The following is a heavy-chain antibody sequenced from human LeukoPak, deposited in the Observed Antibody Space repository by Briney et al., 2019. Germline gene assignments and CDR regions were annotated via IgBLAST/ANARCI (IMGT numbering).Heavy chain of an antibody. CDR2: IRGNGET. Sequence: GGSLRLSCAASGLSFSSFAMSWVRQGPARGLEWVSSIRGNGETFYADSVKGRFTLSSDSSRNTVYFQLNNLRVEDTAIYYCASRSSSWYFDYWGQGTLVTVSS. CDR3: ASRSSSWYFDY. CDR1: GLSFSSFA. D-gene: IGHD6-13*01. V-gene: IGHV3-23*01. J-gene: IGHJ4*02.